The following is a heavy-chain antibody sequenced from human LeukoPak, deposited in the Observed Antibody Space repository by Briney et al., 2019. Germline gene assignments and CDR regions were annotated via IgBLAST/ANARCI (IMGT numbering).Heavy chain of an antibody. CDR1: GFTFSSYA. D-gene: IGHD2-15*01. CDR3: ARVAGAYYYYYMDV. CDR2: ISGSGGST. V-gene: IGHV3-23*01. J-gene: IGHJ6*03. Sequence: GRSLRLSCAASGFTFSSYAMSWVRQAPGKGLEWVSAISGSGGSTYYADSVKGRFTISRDNAKNTLYLQMNSLRAEDTAVYYCARVAGAYYYYYMDVWGKGTTVTVSS.